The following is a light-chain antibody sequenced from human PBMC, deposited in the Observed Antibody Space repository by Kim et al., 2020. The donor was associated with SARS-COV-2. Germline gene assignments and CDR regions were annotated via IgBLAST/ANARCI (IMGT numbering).Light chain of an antibody. CDR2: GAS. J-gene: IGKJ5*01. V-gene: IGKV3-20*01. CDR3: QQYGRSPIT. Sequence: EIVMTQSPATLSVSPGERATLSCRASQSVSSNLAWYQQKPGQAPRLLIYGASSRATGIPDRFSGSGSGTDFTLTISRLEPEDFAVYHCQQYGRSPITFGQGTRLEIK. CDR1: QSVSSN.